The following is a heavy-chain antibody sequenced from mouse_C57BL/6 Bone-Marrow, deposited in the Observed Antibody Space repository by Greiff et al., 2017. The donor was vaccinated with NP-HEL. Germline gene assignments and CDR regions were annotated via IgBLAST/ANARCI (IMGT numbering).Heavy chain of an antibody. D-gene: IGHD3-2*02. Sequence: QVHVKQPGTELVKPGASVKLSCKASGYTFTSYWMHWVKQRPGQGLEWIGNINPSNGGTNYNEKFKSKATLTVDKSSSTAYMQRSSLTSEDAAVYYCARRQLRLRGYFDYWGQGTTLTVSS. V-gene: IGHV1-53*01. J-gene: IGHJ2*01. CDR3: ARRQLRLRGYFDY. CDR1: GYTFTSYW. CDR2: INPSNGGT.